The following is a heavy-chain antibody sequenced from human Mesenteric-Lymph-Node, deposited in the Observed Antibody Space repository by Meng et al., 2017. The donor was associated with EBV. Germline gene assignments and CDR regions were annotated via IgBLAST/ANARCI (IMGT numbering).Heavy chain of an antibody. CDR2: INPNSGGT. V-gene: IGHV1-2*06. CDR3: VREMVGVPNWFAP. D-gene: IGHD1-26*01. J-gene: IGHJ5*02. CDR1: GYTFTGYY. Sequence: QGQLVQSGNDVKKAGDLGKVSCEASGYTFTGYYIHWVRQAPGQGLEWMGRINPNSGGTNYALNFQGRVTMTSDTSIGTAYMELSWLRSDDTAFYYCVREMVGVPNWFAPWGQGTLVTVSS.